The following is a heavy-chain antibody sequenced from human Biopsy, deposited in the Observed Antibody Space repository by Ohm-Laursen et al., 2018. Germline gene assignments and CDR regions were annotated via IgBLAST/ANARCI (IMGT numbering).Heavy chain of an antibody. D-gene: IGHD4-23*01. CDR2: ISHTGYT. Sequence: GTLSLTCTVSGGSFTGHYWSWIRQPPGKGLGWIGHISHTGYTSYKSSLKSRVTISLDTSRKHFSLRLTSLAAADTAVYYCARGSNDFGGLYFPRWGQGTLLTVSS. CDR1: GGSFTGHY. V-gene: IGHV4-59*11. J-gene: IGHJ4*02. CDR3: ARGSNDFGGLYFPR.